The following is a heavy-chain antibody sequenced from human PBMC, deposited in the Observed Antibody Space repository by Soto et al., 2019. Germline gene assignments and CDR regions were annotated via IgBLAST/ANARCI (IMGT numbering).Heavy chain of an antibody. CDR2: IFHSGST. Sequence: PSETLSLTCAVSGGSISSGNWWSWVRQPPGKGLDWIVDIFHSGSTHYNPSLKSRVTISGDKSKNHFSLKLSSVTAADTAVYCCASLGTTVTSFDYWGQGTLVTVSS. D-gene: IGHD4-4*01. V-gene: IGHV4-4*01. CDR1: GGSISSGNW. CDR3: ASLGTTVTSFDY. J-gene: IGHJ4*02.